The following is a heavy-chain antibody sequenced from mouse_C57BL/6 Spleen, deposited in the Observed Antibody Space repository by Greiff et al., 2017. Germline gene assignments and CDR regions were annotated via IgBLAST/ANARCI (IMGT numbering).Heavy chain of an antibody. J-gene: IGHJ4*01. D-gene: IGHD3-2*02. CDR3: ARRAQATWMDY. V-gene: IGHV5-17*01. CDR1: GFTFSDYG. Sequence: EVQVVESGGGLVKPGGSLKLSCAASGFTFSDYGMHWVRQAPEKGLEWVAYISSGSSTIYYADTVKGRFTISRDNAKNTLFLQMTSLRSEDTAMYYCARRAQATWMDYWGQGTSVTVSS. CDR2: ISSGSSTI.